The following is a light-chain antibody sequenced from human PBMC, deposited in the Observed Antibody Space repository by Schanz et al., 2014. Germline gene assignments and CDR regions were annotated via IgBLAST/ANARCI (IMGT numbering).Light chain of an antibody. V-gene: IGLV9-49*01. CDR2: VGTGGIVG. CDR3: GADHGSGSNFALRV. J-gene: IGLJ3*02. CDR1: SGYSNYK. Sequence: QSVLTQPPSASASLGASVTLTCTLSSGYSNYKVDWYQQRPGKGPRFVMRVGTGGIVGSKGDGIPDRFSVLGSGLNRYLTIKNIQEEDESDYHCGADHGSGSNFALRVFGGGTKLTVL.